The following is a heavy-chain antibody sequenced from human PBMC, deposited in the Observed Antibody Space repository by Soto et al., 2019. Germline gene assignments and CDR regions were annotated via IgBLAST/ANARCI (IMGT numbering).Heavy chain of an antibody. CDR3: ARQWYCSSTSCYTSGYFDY. CDR1: GYSFTSYW. D-gene: IGHD2-2*02. CDR2: IYPGDSDT. Sequence: GESLKISCKGSGYSFTSYWISWVRQMPGKGLEWMGIIYPGDSDTRYSPSFQGQVTISADKSISTAYLQWSSLKASDTAMYYCARQWYCSSTSCYTSGYFDYWGQGTLVTVSS. J-gene: IGHJ4*02. V-gene: IGHV5-51*01.